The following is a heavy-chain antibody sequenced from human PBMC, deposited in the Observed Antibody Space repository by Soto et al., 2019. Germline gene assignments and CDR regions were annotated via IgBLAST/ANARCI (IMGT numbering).Heavy chain of an antibody. CDR3: AHDSHGGNTYFDL. D-gene: IGHD1-26*01. Sequence: PSETLSLTCAVYGGTFFNYEWTWIRQTTGKGLEWIGEIKHREVRNSETTNYNPSLQSRVAISVDTSKNQFSLKLTSVTAADTAVYYCAHDSHGGNTYFDLWGQGALVTVSS. V-gene: IGHV4-34*08. CDR1: GGTFFNYE. J-gene: IGHJ4*02. CDR2: IKHREVRNSETT.